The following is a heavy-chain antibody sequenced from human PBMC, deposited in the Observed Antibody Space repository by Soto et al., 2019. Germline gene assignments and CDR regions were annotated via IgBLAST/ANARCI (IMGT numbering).Heavy chain of an antibody. Sequence: QVQLVQSGGEVAKPGASVKVSCKASGYTFTNYGINWVRQAPGLGLEWMGWINVYNGKTNYTQKCQARVTMTTDTSTTSVYMEPRSLRSDDTAVYYCAPGPDPTCFDYWGQGTLVIVSS. CDR2: INVYNGKT. V-gene: IGHV1-18*01. J-gene: IGHJ4*02. CDR1: GYTFTNYG. CDR3: APGPDPTCFDY.